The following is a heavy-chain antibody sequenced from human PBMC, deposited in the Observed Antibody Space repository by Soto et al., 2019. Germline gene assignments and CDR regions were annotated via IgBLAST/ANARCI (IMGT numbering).Heavy chain of an antibody. Sequence: QVQLVQSGAEVKKPGSSVKVSCKASGGTFSSYAISWVRQAPGQGLEWMGGIIPIFGTANYAQKFQGRVTVHGDECTMAAYMELSSVRSWDTAVYYCARVVLVDRPDPRIEYWGQGTLVTVSS. CDR1: GGTFSSYA. J-gene: IGHJ4*02. D-gene: IGHD2-15*01. CDR3: ARVVLVDRPDPRIEY. V-gene: IGHV1-69*12. CDR2: IIPIFGTA.